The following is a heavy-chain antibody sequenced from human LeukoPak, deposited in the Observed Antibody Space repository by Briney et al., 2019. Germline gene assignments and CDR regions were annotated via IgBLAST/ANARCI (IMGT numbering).Heavy chain of an antibody. CDR1: GFTFDDSA. J-gene: IGHJ3*01. Sequence: PGRSLRLSCAASGFTFDDSAMHWVRQAPGKGLEWVSGINWNSDTIGYADSVKGRFTISRDNAKNTLYLQLNSLGPEDMALYYCAKGVDSSLGGNDAFDVWGQGTMVTVSS. CDR3: AKGVDSSLGGNDAFDV. CDR2: INWNSDTI. D-gene: IGHD3-22*01. V-gene: IGHV3-9*03.